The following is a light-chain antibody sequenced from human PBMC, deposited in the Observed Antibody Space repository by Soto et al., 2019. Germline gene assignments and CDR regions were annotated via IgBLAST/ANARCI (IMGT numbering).Light chain of an antibody. CDR2: GAS. J-gene: IGKJ3*01. CDR3: QQYGSSPPDT. Sequence: EIVLTQSPGTLSSSPGEGVTLSCRASETIRSNYLAWYQKKPGQAPRLLIFGASTRATGIPDKFSSSGSGEDFTLTISSLEPEDFAEYYCQQYGSSPPDTFGPGT. CDR1: ETIRSNY. V-gene: IGKV3-20*01.